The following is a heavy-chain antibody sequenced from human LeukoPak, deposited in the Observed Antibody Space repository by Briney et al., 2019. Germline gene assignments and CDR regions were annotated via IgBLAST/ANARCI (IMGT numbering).Heavy chain of an antibody. V-gene: IGHV1-69*05. Sequence: ASVKVSCKASGGTFSSYAVSWVRQAPGQGLEWMGGIIPIFGTANYAQKFQGRVTITTDESTSTAYMKLSSLRSEDTAVYYCARAGSYYFVSWFDPWGQGTLVTVSS. CDR2: IIPIFGTA. J-gene: IGHJ5*02. D-gene: IGHD1-26*01. CDR1: GGTFSSYA. CDR3: ARAGSYYFVSWFDP.